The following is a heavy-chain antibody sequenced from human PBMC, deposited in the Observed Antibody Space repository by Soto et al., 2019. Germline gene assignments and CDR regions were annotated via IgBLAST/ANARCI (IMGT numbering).Heavy chain of an antibody. V-gene: IGHV3-23*01. CDR3: ATNFLVGYYYFDY. J-gene: IGHJ4*02. CDR2: ITGSGGST. D-gene: IGHD3-9*01. CDR1: GFTFSTYA. Sequence: PGGSLRLSCAASGFTFSTYAMSWVRQAPGKGLEWVSTITGSGGSTHYTDYVKGRFTISRDNSKNTLFLQMNSLTAEDTAVYYCATNFLVGYYYFDYWGQGTLVTVSS.